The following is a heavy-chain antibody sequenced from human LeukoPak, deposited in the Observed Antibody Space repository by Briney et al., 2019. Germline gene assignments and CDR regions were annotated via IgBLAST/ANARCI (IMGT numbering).Heavy chain of an antibody. V-gene: IGHV1-46*01. CDR3: ARAGNPVYNILTGYYF. D-gene: IGHD3-9*01. CDR2: INPSGGST. CDR1: GYTFTSYY. Sequence: ASVKVSCKASGYTFTSYYMHWVRQAPGQGLEWMGIINPSGGSTSYAQKFQGRVTMTRDMSTSTVYMELSSLRSEDTAVYYCARAGNPVYNILTGYYFWGQGTLVTVSS. J-gene: IGHJ4*02.